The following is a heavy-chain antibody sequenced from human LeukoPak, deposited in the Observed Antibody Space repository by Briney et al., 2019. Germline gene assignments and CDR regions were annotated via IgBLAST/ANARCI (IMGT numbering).Heavy chain of an antibody. J-gene: IGHJ3*02. V-gene: IGHV3-11*01. CDR3: ARADGLDYDYVWGSYRSGGAFDI. CDR1: GFTFSDYY. Sequence: GGSLRLSCAASGFTFSDYYMSWIRQAPGKGLEWVSYISSSGSTIYYADSVKGRFTISRDNANNSLYLQMNSLRAEDTAVYYCARADGLDYDYVWGSYRSGGAFDIWGQGTMVTVSS. CDR2: ISSSGSTI. D-gene: IGHD3-16*02.